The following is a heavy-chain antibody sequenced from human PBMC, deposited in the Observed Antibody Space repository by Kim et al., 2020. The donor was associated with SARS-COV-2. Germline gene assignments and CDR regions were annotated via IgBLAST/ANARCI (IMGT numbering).Heavy chain of an antibody. J-gene: IGHJ4*02. CDR1: GGSFSGYY. CDR3: AVTPHSGFDY. Sequence: SETLSLTCAVYGGSFSGYYWSWIRQPPGKGLEWIGEINHSGSTNYNPSLKSRVTISVATSKNQFPLKLSSVTASDTAVYYCAVTPHSGFDYWGQGTLVTVSS. V-gene: IGHV4-34*01. D-gene: IGHD1-26*01. CDR2: INHSGST.